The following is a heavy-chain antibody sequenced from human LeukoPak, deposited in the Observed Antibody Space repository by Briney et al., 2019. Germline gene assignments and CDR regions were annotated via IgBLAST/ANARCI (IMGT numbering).Heavy chain of an antibody. J-gene: IGHJ4*02. Sequence: SETLSLTCTVSGGSISSSSYYWGWIRQPPGKGLEWIGSIYYSGSTYYNPSLKSRVPISVDTSKNQFSLKLSSVTAADTAVYYCARRSVVGARTYYFDYWGQGTLVTVSS. CDR2: IYYSGST. D-gene: IGHD2-15*01. CDR1: GGSISSSSYY. V-gene: IGHV4-39*07. CDR3: ARRSVVGARTYYFDY.